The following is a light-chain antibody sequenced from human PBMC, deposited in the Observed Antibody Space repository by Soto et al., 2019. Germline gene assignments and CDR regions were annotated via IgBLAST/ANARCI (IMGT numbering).Light chain of an antibody. Sequence: QSVLTQPPSVSGAPGRRVTISCTGSSSNIGTSYDVHWYQHLPGTAPKLLIYGNNNRPSGVPDRFSGSKSGTSASLAISGLQAEDEADYYCPSYDSSLSGWVFGGGTKLTVL. CDR2: GNN. V-gene: IGLV1-40*01. CDR3: PSYDSSLSGWV. CDR1: SSNIGTSYD. J-gene: IGLJ2*01.